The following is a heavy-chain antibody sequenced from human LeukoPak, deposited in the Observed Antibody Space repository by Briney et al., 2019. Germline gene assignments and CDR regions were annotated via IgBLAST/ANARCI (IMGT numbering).Heavy chain of an antibody. J-gene: IGHJ4*02. CDR1: GGSISSYY. V-gene: IGHV4-59*01. CDR2: IYYSGST. Sequence: SETLSLTCTVSGGSISSYYWSWIRQPPGKELEWIGYIYYSGSTNYNPSLKSRVTISVDTSKNQFSLKLSSVTAADTAVYYCAREHSSSWVDYWGQGILVSVSS. CDR3: AREHSSSWVDY. D-gene: IGHD6-13*01.